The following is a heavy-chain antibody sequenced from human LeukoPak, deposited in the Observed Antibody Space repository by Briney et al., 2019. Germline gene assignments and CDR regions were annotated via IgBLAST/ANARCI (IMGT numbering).Heavy chain of an antibody. D-gene: IGHD2-21*02. Sequence: PGASVKVSCKASGYTFTSYYMHWVRQAPGQGLEWMGIINPSGGSTSYAQKFQGRVTMTRDTSTSTVYMELSSLRSEDTAVYYCARWTTCGGDCHILDYWGQGILVTVSS. CDR1: GYTFTSYY. J-gene: IGHJ4*02. CDR3: ARWTTCGGDCHILDY. CDR2: INPSGGST. V-gene: IGHV1-46*01.